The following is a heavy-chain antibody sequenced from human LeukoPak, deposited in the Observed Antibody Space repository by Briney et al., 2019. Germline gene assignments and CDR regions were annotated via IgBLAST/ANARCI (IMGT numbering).Heavy chain of an antibody. Sequence: SETLSLTCAVYGGSFSDYYWSWIRQPPGKGLEWIGEINHSGSTNFNPSLKSRVTISVDSSKNHFSLKLSSVTAADTAVYYCARDRGNQQGGMDVWGQGTTVTVSS. D-gene: IGHD3-10*01. CDR1: GGSFSDYY. J-gene: IGHJ6*02. CDR2: INHSGST. CDR3: ARDRGNQQGGMDV. V-gene: IGHV4-34*01.